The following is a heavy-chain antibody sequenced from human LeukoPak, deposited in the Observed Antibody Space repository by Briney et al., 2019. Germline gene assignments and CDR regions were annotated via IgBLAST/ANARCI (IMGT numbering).Heavy chain of an antibody. J-gene: IGHJ4*02. CDR3: AKDSQIYDSRYYFDY. CDR1: GFTFSSYA. D-gene: IGHD3-22*01. Sequence: PGGSLRLSCAASGFTFSSYAMHWVRQAPGKGLEWVAVISYDGSNKYYADSVKGRFTISRDNSKNTLYLQMNSLRAEDTAVYYCAKDSQIYDSRYYFDYWGQGTLVTVSS. CDR2: ISYDGSNK. V-gene: IGHV3-30-3*02.